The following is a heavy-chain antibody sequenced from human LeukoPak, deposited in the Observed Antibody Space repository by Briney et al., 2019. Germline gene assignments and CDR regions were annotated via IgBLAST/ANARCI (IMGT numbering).Heavy chain of an antibody. V-gene: IGHV3-7*01. D-gene: IGHD1-26*01. CDR3: ARSSSGAFDY. J-gene: IGHJ4*02. CDR2: IKQDGSEK. CDR1: GFILSSPC. Sequence: PEGPLRPSTAASGFILSSPCMGCVRHAPPERLEGVANIKQDGSEKYYVDSVKGRFTISRDNAKNSLYLQMNSLRAEDTALYYCARSSSGAFDYWGQGTLVTVSS.